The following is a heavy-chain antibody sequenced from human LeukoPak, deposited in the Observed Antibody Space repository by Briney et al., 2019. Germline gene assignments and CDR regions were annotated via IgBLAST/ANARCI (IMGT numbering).Heavy chain of an antibody. J-gene: IGHJ6*02. Sequence: GGSLRLSCAASGFTFSSYAMSWVRQAPGKGLEWVSAISGSGGSTYYADSVKGRFTISRDNAKNSLYLQMNSLRDGDTAIYYCAVDHTSGTIYHGLDVWGQGTTVTVSS. V-gene: IGHV3-23*01. CDR2: ISGSGGST. CDR3: AVDHTSGTIYHGLDV. D-gene: IGHD2-8*01. CDR1: GFTFSSYA.